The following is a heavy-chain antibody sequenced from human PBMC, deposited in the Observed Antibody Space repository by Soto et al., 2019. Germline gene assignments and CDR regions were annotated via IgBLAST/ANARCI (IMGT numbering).Heavy chain of an antibody. Sequence: SETLSLTCNVSGYSVSSDYYWGWIRQPPGKGLEWIATIYHSGTTYYNPSLKSRVTMSVDTSKNQFSLMLTSVTAADTAVYYCARVTKLLWFGELLLDYWGQGALVTAPQ. CDR3: ARVTKLLWFGELLLDY. CDR1: GYSVSSDYY. CDR2: IYHSGTT. V-gene: IGHV4-38-2*02. J-gene: IGHJ4*02. D-gene: IGHD3-10*01.